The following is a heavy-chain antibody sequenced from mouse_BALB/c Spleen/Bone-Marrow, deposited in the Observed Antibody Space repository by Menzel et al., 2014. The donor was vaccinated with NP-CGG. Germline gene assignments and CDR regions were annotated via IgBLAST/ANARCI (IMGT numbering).Heavy chain of an antibody. J-gene: IGHJ2*01. Sequence: EVMLVESGGGLVQPGGSRKLSCAASGFTFSSFGMHWVRQAPEKGREWIAYISSDSGAIFYADTVKGRFTISRDNPKNTLFLQMTNLRSEDTAIYFCTRGGNWEDFDYWGQGTTLTVSS. CDR3: TRGGNWEDFDY. CDR2: ISSDSGAI. V-gene: IGHV5-17*02. CDR1: GFTFSSFG. D-gene: IGHD4-1*01.